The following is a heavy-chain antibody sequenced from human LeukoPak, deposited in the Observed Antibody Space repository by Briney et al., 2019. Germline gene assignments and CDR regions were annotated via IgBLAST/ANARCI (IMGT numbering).Heavy chain of an antibody. CDR2: INPNSGGT. CDR3: ARAQLMVYATGYYYGMDV. D-gene: IGHD2-8*01. CDR1: GGTFSSYA. J-gene: IGHJ6*02. V-gene: IGHV1-2*02. Sequence: ASVKVSCKASGGTFSSYAISWVRQAPGQGLEWMGWINPNSGGTNYAQKFQGRVTMTRDTSISTAYMELSRLRSDDTAVYYCARAQLMVYATGYYYGMDVWGQGTTVTVSS.